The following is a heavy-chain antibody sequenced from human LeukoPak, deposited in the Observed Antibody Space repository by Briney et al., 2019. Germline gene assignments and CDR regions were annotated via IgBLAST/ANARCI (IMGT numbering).Heavy chain of an antibody. CDR2: INPNSGGT. CDR3: ARGAYYGSGRHAFDI. J-gene: IGHJ4*02. V-gene: IGHV1-2*02. Sequence: ASVKVSFKASGYTFTGYYMHWVRQAPGQGLEWMGWINPNSGGTNYAQKFQGRVTMTRDTSISTAYMELSRLRSEDTAVYYCARGAYYGSGRHAFDIWGQGTLVTVSA. D-gene: IGHD3-10*01. CDR1: GYTFTGYY.